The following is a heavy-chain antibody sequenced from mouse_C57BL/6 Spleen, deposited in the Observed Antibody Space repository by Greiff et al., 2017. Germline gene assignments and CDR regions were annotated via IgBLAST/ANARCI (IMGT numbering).Heavy chain of an antibody. CDR3: APYSNYEAWFAY. CDR2: LDPANGNT. V-gene: IGHV14-3*01. J-gene: IGHJ3*01. CDR1: GFNIKTTY. Sequence: EVQLQQSVAELVRPGASVKLSCTASGFNIKTTYMHWVKPRPDQGLEWIGRLDPANGNTKSAPKFQGKATIPADTSSNTAYLQLSSLTSEDTAIYYCAPYSNYEAWFAYWGQGTLVTVSA. D-gene: IGHD2-5*01.